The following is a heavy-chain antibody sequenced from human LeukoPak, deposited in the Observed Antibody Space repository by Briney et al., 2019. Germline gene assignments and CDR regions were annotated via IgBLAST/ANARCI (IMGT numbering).Heavy chain of an antibody. V-gene: IGHV4-34*01. Sequence: PSETLSLTCAVYGGSFSGYYRSWIRQPPGQGLEWIGEISHSGSTNYNPSLKSRVTISVDTSKNQFSLKLSSVTAADTAVYYCARKGRQQLSTWGQGSLVTVSS. CDR1: GGSFSGYY. J-gene: IGHJ5*02. CDR2: ISHSGST. CDR3: ARKGRQQLST. D-gene: IGHD6-13*01.